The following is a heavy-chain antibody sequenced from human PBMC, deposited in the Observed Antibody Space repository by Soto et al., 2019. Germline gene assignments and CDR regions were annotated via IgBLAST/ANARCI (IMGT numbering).Heavy chain of an antibody. V-gene: IGHV4-61*01. CDR3: ASLYDSHLDAFDI. CDR1: GGSVNSGNYY. CDR2: IYYSGSS. J-gene: IGHJ3*02. Sequence: PSETLSLTCTVSGGSVNSGNYYWSWIRQPPGKGLEWIGNIYYSGSSNYNPSLKSRVTISVDTSKNQFSLKLTSVTAADTAVYYCASLYDSHLDAFDIWGQGTMVTVSS. D-gene: IGHD3-22*01.